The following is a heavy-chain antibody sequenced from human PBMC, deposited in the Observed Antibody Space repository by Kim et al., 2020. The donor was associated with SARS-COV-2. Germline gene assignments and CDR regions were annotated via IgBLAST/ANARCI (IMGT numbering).Heavy chain of an antibody. CDR3: ARNYGSGRRTSGDLDY. J-gene: IGHJ4*02. V-gene: IGHV3-48*02. CDR1: GFTFSSYS. CDR2: ISSSSSTI. D-gene: IGHD3-10*01. Sequence: GGSLRLSCAASGFTFSSYSMNWVRQAPGKGLEWVSYISSSSSTIYYADSVKGRFTISRDNAKNSLYLQMNSLRDEDTAVYYCARNYGSGRRTSGDLDYWGQGTLVTVSS.